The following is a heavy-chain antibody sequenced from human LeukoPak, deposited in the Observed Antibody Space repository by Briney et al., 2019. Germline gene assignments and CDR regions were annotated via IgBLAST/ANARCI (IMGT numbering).Heavy chain of an antibody. CDR1: GYTLTELS. CDR2: FDPEDGET. D-gene: IGHD3-22*01. Sequence: ASVKVSCKVSGYTLTELSMHWVRQAPGKGLEWMGGFDPEDGETIYAQKFQGRVTMTEDTSTDTAYMELSSLRSEDTAVYYCATNLPWYSGYYRIDYWGQGTLVTVSS. V-gene: IGHV1-24*01. J-gene: IGHJ4*02. CDR3: ATNLPWYSGYYRIDY.